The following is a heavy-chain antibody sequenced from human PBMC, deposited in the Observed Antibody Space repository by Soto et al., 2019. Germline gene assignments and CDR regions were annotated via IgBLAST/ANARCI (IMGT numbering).Heavy chain of an antibody. CDR2: ILPVFGTT. CDR3: ARDPDEVVGTDYHYYGMDV. V-gene: IGHV1-69*06. J-gene: IGHJ6*02. CDR1: GDTSSNYG. Sequence: SVKVSCKASGDTSSNYGVRWVRQAPGQGLEWMGGILPVFGTTTYARNFQGRITITADKSTSTVYMELTSLRSDDTATYYCARDPDEVVGTDYHYYGMDVWDQGATVTVSS. D-gene: IGHD1-26*01.